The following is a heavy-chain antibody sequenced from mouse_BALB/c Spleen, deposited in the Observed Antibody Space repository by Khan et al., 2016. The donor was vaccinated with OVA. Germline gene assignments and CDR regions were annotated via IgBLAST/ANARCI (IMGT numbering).Heavy chain of an antibody. V-gene: IGHV2-9*02. D-gene: IGHD1-3*01. J-gene: IGHJ3*01. CDR3: ARAFYNGAWFAY. CDR2: IWAGGST. CDR1: GFSLSNYG. Sequence: QVQLKESGPGLVAPSQTLSITCTVSGFSLSNYGVHWVRQPPGKGLEWLGVIWAGGSTNHNSALMSRLSISTDDSTSQVFLKMNSLQTDDTAMYYCARAFYNGAWFAYWGQGTLVTVSA.